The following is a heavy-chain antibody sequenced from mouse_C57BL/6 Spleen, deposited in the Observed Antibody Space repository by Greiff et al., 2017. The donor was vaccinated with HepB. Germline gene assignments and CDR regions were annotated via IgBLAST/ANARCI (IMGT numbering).Heavy chain of an antibody. J-gene: IGHJ3*01. CDR3: ERHGGSGYSAWFAY. V-gene: IGHV5-9*01. CDR1: GFTFSSYT. Sequence: EVQLMESGGGLVKPGGSLKLSCAASGFTFSSYTMSWVRQTPEKRLEWVATISGGGSNTYYPDSVKGRFTISRDNAKNTLYLQMSSLRSEDTALYYCERHGGSGYSAWFAYWGQGTLVTVSA. D-gene: IGHD3-2*02. CDR2: ISGGGSNT.